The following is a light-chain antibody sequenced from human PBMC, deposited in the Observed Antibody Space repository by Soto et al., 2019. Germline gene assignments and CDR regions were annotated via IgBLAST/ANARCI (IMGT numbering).Light chain of an antibody. CDR1: SSNIGAGYD. CDR2: GNS. Sequence: QSVLTQPPSVSGAPGQRVTISCTGSSSNIGAGYDVHWYQQLPGTAPKLLIYGNSNRPSGVPDRYSGSKSGTSGSLAITGLQAEDEADYYCQSYDSILSGAVFGGGTKVTVL. V-gene: IGLV1-40*01. J-gene: IGLJ3*02. CDR3: QSYDSILSGAV.